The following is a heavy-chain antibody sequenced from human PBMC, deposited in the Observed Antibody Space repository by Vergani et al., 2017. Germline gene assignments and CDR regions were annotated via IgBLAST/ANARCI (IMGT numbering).Heavy chain of an antibody. D-gene: IGHD1-14*01. CDR1: GFIFSDYV. CDR3: AKEGRIGITPFVAD. CDR2: IWHDGSNE. Sequence: QVQLVESGGGVVQPGKSLSLSCETSGFIFSDYVMHWVRQAPGKGLEWVAGIWHDGSNEKYVDSVQGRFTISRDNSKNTVFLQMNSLRAENTAVYYCAKEGRIGITPFVADWGQGTLVTVSS. J-gene: IGHJ4*02. V-gene: IGHV3-33*03.